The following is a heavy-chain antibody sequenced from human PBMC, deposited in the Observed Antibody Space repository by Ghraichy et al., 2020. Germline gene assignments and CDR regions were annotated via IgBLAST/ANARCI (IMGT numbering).Heavy chain of an antibody. D-gene: IGHD1-26*01. Sequence: SETLSLTCAVYGGSFSGYFWTWIRQSPAKGLEWIGEINHSGSTNYNPSLKSRVTISVDRSKNQFSLRLTSMTAADTAVYYCARGLTSGPVVGMDYWGQGTRVTVSS. V-gene: IGHV4-34*01. CDR1: GGSFSGYF. CDR3: ARGLTSGPVVGMDY. CDR2: INHSGST. J-gene: IGHJ4*02.